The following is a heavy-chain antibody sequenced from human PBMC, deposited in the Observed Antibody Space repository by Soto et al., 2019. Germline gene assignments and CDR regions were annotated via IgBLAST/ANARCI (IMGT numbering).Heavy chain of an antibody. CDR3: ARDGVGATTFFGYFDY. J-gene: IGHJ4*02. D-gene: IGHD1-26*01. CDR1: GFTFSGYG. CDR2: TRHDGSNT. V-gene: IGHV3-33*01. Sequence: QVQLVESGGGVVQPGRSLRLSCAASGFTFSGYGMHWVHQAPGKGLEWVAITRHDGSNTYYADSVRGRFTISRDNSKKTLYLQMDSLRAEDTAVYYCARDGVGATTFFGYFDYWGQGTLVTVSS.